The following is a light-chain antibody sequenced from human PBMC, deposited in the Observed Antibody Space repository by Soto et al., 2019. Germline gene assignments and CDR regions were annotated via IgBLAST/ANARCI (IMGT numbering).Light chain of an antibody. CDR2: EVT. Sequence: QSVLTQPASLSGSPGQSITISCTGTSSDVGNYNLVSWYQQHPGKAPKLMIYEVTKRPSGVSNRFSGSKSGNTASLTISGLQAEDEADYYCSSYTSSSTRVFGTGTKVTVL. J-gene: IGLJ1*01. CDR3: SSYTSSSTRV. V-gene: IGLV2-14*02. CDR1: SSDVGNYNL.